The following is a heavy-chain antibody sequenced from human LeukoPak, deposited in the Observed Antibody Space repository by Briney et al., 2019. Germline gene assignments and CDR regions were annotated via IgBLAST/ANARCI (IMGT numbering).Heavy chain of an antibody. J-gene: IGHJ4*02. CDR3: ARAIVGTENFDY. Sequence: PGGSLRLSCAASGFTFSSYAMSWVRQAPGKGLEWVAVVSHDSRTQLYTDSLKGRFTISRDNSKNTLYLQMNGLRTDDTAVYYCARAIVGTENFDYWGQGTLVTVSS. CDR2: VSHDSRTQ. D-gene: IGHD5-12*01. CDR1: GFTFSSYA. V-gene: IGHV3-30*10.